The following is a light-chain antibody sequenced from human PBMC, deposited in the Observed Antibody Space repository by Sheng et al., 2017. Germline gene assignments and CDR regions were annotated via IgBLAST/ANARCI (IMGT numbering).Light chain of an antibody. Sequence: DIVLTQSPDFLAVSLGERATINCKSSQNVLYSSNNQNYLAWFQQKAGQPPKLLIYWASTRESGVPARFSGSGSGTDFTLTINSLQAEDVAVYYCQQYYSTPLTFGPGTKVDIK. CDR2: WAS. CDR1: QNVLYSSNNQNY. V-gene: IGKV4-1*01. CDR3: QQYYSTPLT. J-gene: IGKJ3*01.